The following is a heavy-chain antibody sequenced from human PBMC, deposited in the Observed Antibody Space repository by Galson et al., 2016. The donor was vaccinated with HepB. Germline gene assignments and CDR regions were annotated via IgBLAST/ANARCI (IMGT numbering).Heavy chain of an antibody. V-gene: IGHV1-46*01. CDR1: GYTFIKYY. Sequence: SVKVSCKASGYTFIKYYMQWVRQAPGQGLEWMGIINPSGGSTSYAQTFQGRFTMTRDTSTSTVYMELSSLRFEDTAVYYCARVEGRDYDFWSGYPAHVDKYWGQGTLVTVSS. CDR2: INPSGGST. CDR3: ARVEGRDYDFWSGYPAHVDKY. J-gene: IGHJ4*02. D-gene: IGHD3-3*01.